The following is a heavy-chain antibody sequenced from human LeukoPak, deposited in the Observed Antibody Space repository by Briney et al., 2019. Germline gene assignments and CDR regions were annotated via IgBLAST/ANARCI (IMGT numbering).Heavy chain of an antibody. D-gene: IGHD3-22*01. J-gene: IGHJ4*02. CDR3: ARGNSSGYYLWREYYFDY. Sequence: PGGSLRLSCAASGFTFSSYWMSWVRQPPGKGLEWIGEINHSGSTNYNPSLKSRVTISVDTSKNQFSLKLSSVTAADTAVYYCARGNSSGYYLWREYYFDYWGQGTLVTVSS. V-gene: IGHV4-34*01. CDR2: INHSGST. CDR1: GFTFSSYW.